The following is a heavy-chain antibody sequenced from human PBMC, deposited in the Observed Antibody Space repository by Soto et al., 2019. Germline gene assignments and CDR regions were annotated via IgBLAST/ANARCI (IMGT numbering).Heavy chain of an antibody. CDR3: ARAPYSSSSFFFDC. Sequence: SSVKASCKASGYSFTAYFMHWVRQAPGQGLEWMGIVHPSGGNTNYAQKFQGRVTMTWDTSTTTVYMELSSLRSDDTAVYYCARAPYSSSSFFFDCWGQRTPVTVDS. J-gene: IGHJ4*02. CDR1: GYSFTAYF. D-gene: IGHD6-6*01. V-gene: IGHV1-46*01. CDR2: VHPSGGNT.